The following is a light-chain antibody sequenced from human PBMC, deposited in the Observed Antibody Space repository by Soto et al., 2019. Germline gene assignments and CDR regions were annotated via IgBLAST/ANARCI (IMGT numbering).Light chain of an antibody. V-gene: IGKV3-15*01. CDR3: QQYNDWPLT. CDR2: RAS. CDR1: QTIYSN. Sequence: IGMTQSPATLSVSPGERATLSCRASQTIYSNVAWYQQRPGQPPRLLIYRASSRATGIPARFSGTGSGTEFTLTISSLQSEDFALYYCQQYNDWPLTFGQGTKVDI. J-gene: IGKJ1*01.